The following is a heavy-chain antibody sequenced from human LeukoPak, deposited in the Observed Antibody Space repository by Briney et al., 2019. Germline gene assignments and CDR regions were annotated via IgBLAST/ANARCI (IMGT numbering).Heavy chain of an antibody. D-gene: IGHD1-26*01. CDR2: LDSTDRT. J-gene: IGHJ3*02. CDR3: ARTIVGATNDAFDI. CDR1: GLSISTTY. V-gene: IGHV3-53*01. Sequence: GRSLRLSCAASGLSISTTYMSWVRQAPGKGPEWVAILDSTDRTYYGDSVKGRFTISRDNSKNTLYLQMNSLRAEDTAVYYCARTIVGATNDAFDIWGQGTMVTASS.